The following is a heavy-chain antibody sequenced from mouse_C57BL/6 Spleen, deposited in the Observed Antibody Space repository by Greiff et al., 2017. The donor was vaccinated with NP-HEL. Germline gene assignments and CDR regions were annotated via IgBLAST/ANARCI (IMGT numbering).Heavy chain of an antibody. CDR3: ARSQLRLFDY. V-gene: IGHV1-54*01. Sequence: VQLQQSGAELVRPGTSVKVSCKASGYAFTNYLIEWVKQRPGQGLEWIGVINPGSGGTNYNEKFKGKATLTAYKSYSTAYMQLSSLTSEDSAVYFCARSQLRLFDYWGQGTTLTVSS. CDR2: INPGSGGT. CDR1: GYAFTNYL. D-gene: IGHD3-2*02. J-gene: IGHJ2*01.